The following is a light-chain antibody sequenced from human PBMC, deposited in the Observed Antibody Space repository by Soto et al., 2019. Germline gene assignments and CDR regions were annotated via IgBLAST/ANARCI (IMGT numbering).Light chain of an antibody. Sequence: SYELTQPPSVSVSPGQTASITCSGDKLGDKYVCWYQQKPGQSPMLVIYLDTKRPSGIPERFSGSNSGNTATLTISGTQAMDEADYYCQAWDSSTVVFGGGTKLTVL. J-gene: IGLJ2*01. V-gene: IGLV3-1*01. CDR1: KLGDKY. CDR2: LDT. CDR3: QAWDSSTVV.